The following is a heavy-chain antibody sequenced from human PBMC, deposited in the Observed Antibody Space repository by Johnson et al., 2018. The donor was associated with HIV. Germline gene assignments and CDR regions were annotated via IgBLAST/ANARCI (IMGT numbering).Heavy chain of an antibody. CDR3: AKFSTWGSGYYAFDI. V-gene: IGHV3-30*02. Sequence: QLVESGGGVVQPGGSLRLSCAASGFTFSSYGMHWVRQAPGKGLEWVAFIRYDGTNKYYADSVKGRFTISRDNSKNTLYLQLNSLRAEDTAIYYCAKFSTWGSGYYAFDIWGQGTIVTVSS. CDR2: IRYDGTNK. CDR1: GFTFSSYG. J-gene: IGHJ3*02. D-gene: IGHD3-22*01.